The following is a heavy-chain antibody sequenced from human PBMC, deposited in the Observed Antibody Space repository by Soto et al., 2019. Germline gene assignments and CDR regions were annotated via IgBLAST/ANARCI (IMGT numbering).Heavy chain of an antibody. CDR2: IYYSGNT. D-gene: IGHD3-10*01. Sequence: XGTLSLTCTVSGDSISSSSYYWGWIRQPPGKGLEWIGSIYYSGNTYYNPSLKSRVTISVDTSKNQFSLKLNSVTAADTAVYYCASYHGSESFYYNGIDYWGQGTLVTVSS. V-gene: IGHV4-39*01. J-gene: IGHJ4*02. CDR3: ASYHGSESFYYNGIDY. CDR1: GDSISSSSYY.